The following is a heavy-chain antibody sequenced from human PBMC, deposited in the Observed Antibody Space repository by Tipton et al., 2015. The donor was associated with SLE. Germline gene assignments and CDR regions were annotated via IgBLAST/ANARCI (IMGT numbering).Heavy chain of an antibody. CDR1: GFTFSSYW. V-gene: IGHV3-74*01. CDR3: AKGFLEWLSYDAFDI. J-gene: IGHJ3*02. D-gene: IGHD3-3*01. CDR2: INSDGSST. Sequence: SLRLSCAASGFTFSSYWMHWVRQAPGKGLVWVSRINSDGSSTSYADSVKGRFTISRDNAKNTLYLQMNSLRAEDTALYYCAKGFLEWLSYDAFDIWGQGTMVTVSS.